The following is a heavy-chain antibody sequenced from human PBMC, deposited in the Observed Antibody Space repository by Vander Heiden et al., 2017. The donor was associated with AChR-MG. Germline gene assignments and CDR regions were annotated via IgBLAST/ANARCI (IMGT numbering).Heavy chain of an antibody. CDR2: ISGSGGST. CDR3: ANLPTPPRYCSGGSCPTLDAFDI. D-gene: IGHD2-15*01. J-gene: IGHJ3*02. Sequence: EVQLLESGGGLVQPGGSLRLSCAASGFTFSSYAMSWVRQAPGKGLEWVSAISGSGGSTYYADSVKGRFTISRDNSKNTLYLQMNSLRAEDTAVYYCANLPTPPRYCSGGSCPTLDAFDIWGQGTMVTVSS. V-gene: IGHV3-23*01. CDR1: GFTFSSYA.